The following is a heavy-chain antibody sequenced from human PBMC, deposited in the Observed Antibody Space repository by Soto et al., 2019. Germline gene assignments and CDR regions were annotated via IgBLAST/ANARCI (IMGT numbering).Heavy chain of an antibody. CDR3: AKLRYFDWSAYNWFEY. V-gene: IGHV3-30*18. D-gene: IGHD3-9*01. CDR1: GFTFSRYG. CDR2: ISYDGSNK. Sequence: GGSLRLSCAASGFTFSRYGMHWVRQAPGKGLEWVAVISYDGSNKYYADSVKGRFTISRDNAKNTLYLQMNSLRVEDTAVYHCAKLRYFDWSAYNWFEYWGQGTPVTVSS. J-gene: IGHJ5*01.